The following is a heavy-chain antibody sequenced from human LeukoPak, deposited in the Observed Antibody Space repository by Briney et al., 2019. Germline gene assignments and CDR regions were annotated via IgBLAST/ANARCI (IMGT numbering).Heavy chain of an antibody. J-gene: IGHJ6*02. CDR1: GGTFSSYA. V-gene: IGHV1-69*04. CDR3: VKDRYGMDV. Sequence: GSAVKDSCKASGGTFSSYAISWVRQAPGQGLEWMGRVIPILSIANYAQKFQGRVTITADKSTSTAYMELSSLRSEDTAVYYCVKDRYGMDVGGQATTATVSS. CDR2: VIPILSIA.